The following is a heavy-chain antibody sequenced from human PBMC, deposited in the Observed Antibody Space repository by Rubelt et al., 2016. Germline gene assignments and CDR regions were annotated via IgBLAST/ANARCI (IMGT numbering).Heavy chain of an antibody. J-gene: IGHJ4*02. CDR3: AMSPNIPVDY. D-gene: IGHD5/OR15-5a*01. V-gene: IGHV4-39*07. Sequence: IYYSGSTYYNPSLKSRVTISVDTSKNQFSLKLSSVTAADTAVYYCAMSPNIPVDYWGQGTLVTVSS. CDR2: IYYSGST.